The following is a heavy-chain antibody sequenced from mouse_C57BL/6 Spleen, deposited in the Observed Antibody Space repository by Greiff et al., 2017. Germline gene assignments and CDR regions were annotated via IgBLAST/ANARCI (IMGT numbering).Heavy chain of an antibody. CDR2: IYPGDGDT. CDR1: GYAFSSYW. CDR3: ARRDYCSSYDWYFDV. D-gene: IGHD1-1*01. J-gene: IGHJ1*03. V-gene: IGHV1-80*01. Sequence: QVQLQQSGAELVKPGASVKISCKASGYAFSSYWMNWVKQRPGKGLEWIGQIYPGDGDTNYNGKFKGKATLTADKSSSTAYMQLSSLTSEDSAVYFCARRDYCSSYDWYFDVWGTGTTVTVSS.